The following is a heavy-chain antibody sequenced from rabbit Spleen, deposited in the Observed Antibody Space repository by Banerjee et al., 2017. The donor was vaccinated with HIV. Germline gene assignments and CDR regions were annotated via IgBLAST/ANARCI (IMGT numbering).Heavy chain of an antibody. J-gene: IGHJ6*01. CDR3: ARDTSSSSSSYGMDL. D-gene: IGHD1-1*01. Sequence: EESGGGLVKPGASLTLTCKASGVSFSFSSYMCWVRQAPGKGLEWIACIEVGDSSFTYFATWAKGRFTISKTSSTTVTLQVTRLTAADTATYFCARDTSSSSSSYGMDLWGQGTLVTVS. CDR2: IEVGDSSFT. V-gene: IGHV1S40*01. CDR1: GVSFSFSSY.